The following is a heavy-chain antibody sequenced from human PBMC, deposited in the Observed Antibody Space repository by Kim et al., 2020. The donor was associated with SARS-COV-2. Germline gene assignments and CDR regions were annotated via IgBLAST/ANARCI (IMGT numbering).Heavy chain of an antibody. Sequence: GGSLRLSCAASGFTFSDYYMSWIRQAPGKGLEWVSYISSSGSTIYYADSVKGRFTISRDNAKNSLYLQMNSLRAEDTAVYYCTRISGYSYGSHYFDYWGQGTLVTVSS. J-gene: IGHJ4*02. CDR3: TRISGYSYGSHYFDY. CDR1: GFTFSDYY. V-gene: IGHV3-11*01. CDR2: ISSSGSTI. D-gene: IGHD5-18*01.